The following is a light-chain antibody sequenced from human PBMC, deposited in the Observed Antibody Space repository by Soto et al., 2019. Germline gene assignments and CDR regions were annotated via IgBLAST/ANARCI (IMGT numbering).Light chain of an antibody. V-gene: IGKV3-20*01. J-gene: IGKJ4*01. Sequence: SPGALSLYPGERATLSSGARLTVRNNYLAWYQQKPGQAPRLLIYDASSRATGIPDRFSGGGSGTDFTLTISRLEPEDFAVYYCQQSSSYPLTFGGGSKV. CDR2: DAS. CDR3: QQSSSYPLT. CDR1: LTVRNNY.